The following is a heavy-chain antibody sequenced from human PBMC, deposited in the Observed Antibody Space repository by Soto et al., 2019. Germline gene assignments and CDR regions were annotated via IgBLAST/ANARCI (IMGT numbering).Heavy chain of an antibody. J-gene: IGHJ4*01. D-gene: IGHD3-3*01. CDR1: GFTFSSYG. CDR3: ARGNDFLPFDY. CDR2: IWYDGSNK. Sequence: GGSLRLSCAASGFTFSSYGMHWVRQAPGKGLEWVAVIWYDGSNKYYADSVKGRFTISRDNSKNTLYLQMNSLRAEDTAVYYCARGNDFLPFDYWGHGTLVTVSS. V-gene: IGHV3-33*01.